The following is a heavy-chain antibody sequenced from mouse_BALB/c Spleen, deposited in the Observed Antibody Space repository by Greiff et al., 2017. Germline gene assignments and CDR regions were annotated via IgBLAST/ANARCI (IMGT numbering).Heavy chain of an antibody. V-gene: IGHV3-2*02. J-gene: IGHJ2*01. D-gene: IGHD2-3*01. CDR2: ISYSGST. CDR1: GYSITSDYA. CDR3: ARSQDGYYYFDY. Sequence: EVQLVESGPGLVKPSQSLSLTCTVTGYSITSDYAWNWIRQFPGNKLEWMGYISYSGSTSYNPSLKSRISITRDTSKNQFFLQLNSVTTEDTATYYCARSQDGYYYFDYWGQGTTLTVSS.